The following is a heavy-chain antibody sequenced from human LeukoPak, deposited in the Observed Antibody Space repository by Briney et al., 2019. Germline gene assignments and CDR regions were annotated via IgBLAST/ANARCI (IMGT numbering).Heavy chain of an antibody. V-gene: IGHV3-53*01. CDR3: ARGAATPYDY. J-gene: IGHJ4*02. Sequence: GGSLRLSCAASGFTFNSYSMSWVRQAPGKGLEWVSVIYSDGSTYYADSVKGRFTISRDNSKNTLYLQMNSLRAEDTAVYYCARGAATPYDYWGQGTLVTVSS. D-gene: IGHD2-15*01. CDR2: IYSDGST. CDR1: GFTFNSYS.